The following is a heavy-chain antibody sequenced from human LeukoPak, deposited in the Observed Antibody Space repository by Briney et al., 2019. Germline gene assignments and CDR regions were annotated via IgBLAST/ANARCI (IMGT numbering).Heavy chain of an antibody. Sequence: SETLSLTCAVYGGSFSGYYWSWIRQPPGKGLEWMGEINHSGSTNYNPSLKSRVTISVDTSKNQFSLKLSSVTAADTGVYYCAREYYYDSSGYYQVSDYWGQGTLVTVSS. CDR1: GGSFSGYY. J-gene: IGHJ4*02. V-gene: IGHV4-34*01. D-gene: IGHD3-22*01. CDR3: AREYYYDSSGYYQVSDY. CDR2: INHSGST.